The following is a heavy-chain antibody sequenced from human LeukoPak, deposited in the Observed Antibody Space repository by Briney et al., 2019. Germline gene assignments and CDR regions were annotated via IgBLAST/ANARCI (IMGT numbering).Heavy chain of an antibody. CDR2: INHSGST. CDR3: AREDYYYYYMDV. J-gene: IGHJ6*03. CDR1: GGSFSGYY. Sequence: SETLSLTCAVYGGSFSGYYWSWIRQPPGKGLEWIGEINHSGSTNYNPSLKSRVTISVDTSKNQFSLKLSSVSAADTAVYYCAREDYYYYYMDVWGKGTTVTVSS. D-gene: IGHD2-15*01. V-gene: IGHV4-34*01.